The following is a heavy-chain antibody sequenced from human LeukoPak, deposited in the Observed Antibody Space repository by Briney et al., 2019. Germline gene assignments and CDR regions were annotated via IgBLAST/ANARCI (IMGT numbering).Heavy chain of an antibody. CDR1: GYIFTTYY. Sequence: GASVKVSCKASGYIFTTYYMHWLRQAPGQGPEWMGIINPRGGSTDYAQKFQGRVTMTSDTSTSTVYTELKSLRSEDTAVYFCARVGATGATADNWGQGTLVTVSS. J-gene: IGHJ4*02. CDR2: INPRGGST. CDR3: ARVGATGATADN. D-gene: IGHD2-21*02. V-gene: IGHV1-46*01.